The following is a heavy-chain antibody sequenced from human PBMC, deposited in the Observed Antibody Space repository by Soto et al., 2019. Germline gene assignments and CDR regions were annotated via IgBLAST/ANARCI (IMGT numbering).Heavy chain of an antibody. D-gene: IGHD2-15*01. J-gene: IGHJ3*02. CDR2: IVVGSGNT. V-gene: IGHV1-58*01. CDR1: GFTFTSSA. Sequence: ASVKVSCKASGFTFTSSAVQWVRQARGQRLEWIGWIVVGSGNTNYAQKFQERVTITRDMSTSTAYMELSSLRSDDTAVYYCARDWRCSGGTCSDTFDIWGQGTMVTVSS. CDR3: ARDWRCSGGTCSDTFDI.